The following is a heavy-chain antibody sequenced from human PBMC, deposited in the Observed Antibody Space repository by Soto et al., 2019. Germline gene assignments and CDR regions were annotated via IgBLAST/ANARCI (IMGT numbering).Heavy chain of an antibody. D-gene: IGHD2-15*01. CDR3: ARYCSGGSCRYYYGMDV. CDR2: ISYDGSNR. CDR1: GFTFSSYA. V-gene: IGHV3-30-3*01. Sequence: PGGSLRLSCAASGFTFSSYAMRWVRQAPGEGLEWVAVISYDGSNRYYADSVKGRFTISRDNSKNTLYLQMNSLRAEDTAVYYCARYCSGGSCRYYYGMDVWGQGTTVTVSS. J-gene: IGHJ6*02.